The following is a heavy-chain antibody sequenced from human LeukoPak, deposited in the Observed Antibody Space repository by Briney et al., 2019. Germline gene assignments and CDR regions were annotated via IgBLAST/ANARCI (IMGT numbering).Heavy chain of an antibody. V-gene: IGHV1-46*01. D-gene: IGHD3-22*01. CDR2: INPSGGST. J-gene: IGHJ4*02. CDR1: GYTFTSYY. Sequence: ASVKVSCKASGYTFTSYYMHWVRQAPGQGLERMGIINPSGGSTSYAQKFQGRVTMTRDTSTSTVYMELSSLRSEDTAVYYCARDPTDYYDSRGYSWPYDYWGQGTLVTVSS. CDR3: ARDPTDYYDSRGYSWPYDY.